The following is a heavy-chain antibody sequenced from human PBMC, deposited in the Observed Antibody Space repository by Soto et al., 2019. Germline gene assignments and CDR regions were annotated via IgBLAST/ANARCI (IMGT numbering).Heavy chain of an antibody. CDR1: GGTFSTYT. CDR2: IIPISGTT. V-gene: IGHV1-69*13. J-gene: IGHJ5*02. Sequence: ASVKVSCKASGGTFSTYTITWVRQAPGQGLEWMGEIIPISGTTTCAQTFQGRVTITADESTSTAYMELSSLRSEDTAVYYCARVGQGVAGMNWFDPWGQGTLVTVSS. D-gene: IGHD6-19*01. CDR3: ARVGQGVAGMNWFDP.